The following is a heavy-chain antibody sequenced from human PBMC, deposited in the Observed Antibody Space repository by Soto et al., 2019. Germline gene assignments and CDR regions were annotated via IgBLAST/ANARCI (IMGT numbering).Heavy chain of an antibody. CDR3: AKPGPTGTTGRTHPWFDS. J-gene: IGHJ5*01. D-gene: IGHD1-7*01. CDR2: ISAGGGTT. Sequence: EVQLLESGGGLVQPGGSLRLSCAASEFTFSSYAMSWVRQAPGQGLEWVSTISAGGGTTYYADSVKGRFTISRDNSKNTRHLQMNSLRAEDTAVYYCAKPGPTGTTGRTHPWFDSWGQGTLVTVSS. V-gene: IGHV3-23*01. CDR1: EFTFSSYA.